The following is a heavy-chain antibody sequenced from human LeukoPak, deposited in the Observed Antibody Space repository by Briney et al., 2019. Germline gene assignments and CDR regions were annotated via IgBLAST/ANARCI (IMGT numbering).Heavy chain of an antibody. V-gene: IGHV4-39*07. J-gene: IGHJ6*04. CDR2: IYYSGNT. D-gene: IGHD4-17*01. CDR3: ARDGTTVSPAV. Sequence: SETLSLTCTVSGGSISSSNYYWGWIRQPPGKGLEWIGSIYYSGNTYYNPSLKSRVTISVDKSKNQFSLKLSSVTAADTAVYYCARDGTTVSPAVWGKGTTVTVSS. CDR1: GGSISSSNYY.